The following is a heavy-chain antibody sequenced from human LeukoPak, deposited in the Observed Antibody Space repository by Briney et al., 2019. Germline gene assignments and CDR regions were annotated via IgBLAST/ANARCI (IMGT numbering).Heavy chain of an antibody. V-gene: IGHV3-30*04. D-gene: IGHD5-12*01. CDR2: ISHDGTNK. CDR1: GFTFSSYA. CDR3: ARDPQRSYSGYEIDY. J-gene: IGHJ4*02. Sequence: GGSLRLSCAASGFTFSSYAMSWVRQAPGKGLEWVAVISHDGTNKYYADSVKGRFIVFRDNSKNTLNLQINSLRPEDTAVYYCARDPQRSYSGYEIDYWGQGTLVIVSS.